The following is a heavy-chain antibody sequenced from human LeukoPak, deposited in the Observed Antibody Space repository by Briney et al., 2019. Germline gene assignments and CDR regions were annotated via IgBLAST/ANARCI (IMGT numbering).Heavy chain of an antibody. V-gene: IGHV3-30-3*01. CDR1: GFTFSSYA. J-gene: IGHJ4*02. CDR3: ARELDYFDY. D-gene: IGHD1-1*01. CDR2: ISYDGSNK. Sequence: GRSLRLSCAASGFTFSSYAMYWVRQAPGKGLEWVAVISYDGSNKYYADSVKGRFTISRDNSKNTLYLQMNSLRAEDTAVYYCARELDYFDYWGQGTLVTVSS.